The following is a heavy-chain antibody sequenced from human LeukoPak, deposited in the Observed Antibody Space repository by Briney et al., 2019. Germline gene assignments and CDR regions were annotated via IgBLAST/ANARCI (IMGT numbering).Heavy chain of an antibody. D-gene: IGHD6-6*01. V-gene: IGHV3-7*01. CDR1: GFTFSSYW. CDR2: IKQDGGEK. Sequence: GGSLRLSCAASGFTFSSYWMSWVRQAPGKGLEWVANIKQDGGEKYYVDSVKGRFTISRDNAKNSLYLQMNSLRAEDTAVYYCASTYSSSPYYYYYYGMDVWGQGTTVTVSS. CDR3: ASTYSSSPYYYYYYGMDV. J-gene: IGHJ6*02.